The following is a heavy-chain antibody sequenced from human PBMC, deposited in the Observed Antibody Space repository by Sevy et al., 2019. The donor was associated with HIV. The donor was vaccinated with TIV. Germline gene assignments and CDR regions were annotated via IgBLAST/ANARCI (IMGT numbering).Heavy chain of an antibody. CDR1: GYSITSGYL. D-gene: IGHD3-10*01. J-gene: IGHJ4*02. CDR2: VFHSGST. Sequence: SETLSLTCAVSGYSITSGYLWGWIRQPPGKGLEWIGSVFHSGSTYYNPSLNSRVIISVATSKNQFPLKLNSVTAADTAVYYCAWHSHGSGTYYVPFDSWGQGTLVTVSS. V-gene: IGHV4-38-2*01. CDR3: AWHSHGSGTYYVPFDS.